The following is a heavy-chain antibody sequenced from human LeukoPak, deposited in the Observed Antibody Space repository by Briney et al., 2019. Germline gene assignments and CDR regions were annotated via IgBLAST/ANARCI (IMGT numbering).Heavy chain of an antibody. CDR1: GFTFSSYG. J-gene: IGHJ4*02. V-gene: IGHV3-30*02. CDR2: IRYDGSNK. D-gene: IGHD2-2*01. Sequence: GGSLRLSCVASGFTFSSYGMHWVRQAPGKGLEWVAFIRYDGSNKYYADSVKGRFTISRDNSKNTLYLQMNSLRAEDTAVYYCAREFGYQLPDFDFWGQGTLVTVSS. CDR3: AREFGYQLPDFDF.